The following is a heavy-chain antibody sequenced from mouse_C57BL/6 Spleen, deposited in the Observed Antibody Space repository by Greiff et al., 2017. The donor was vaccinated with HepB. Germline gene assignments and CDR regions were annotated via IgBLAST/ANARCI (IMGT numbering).Heavy chain of an antibody. V-gene: IGHV1-80*01. D-gene: IGHD1-1*01. J-gene: IGHJ3*01. CDR3: ARPPYYYGSSPAWFAY. CDR1: GYAFSSYW. CDR2: IYPGDGDT. Sequence: VQLQESGAELVKPGASVKISCKASGYAFSSYWMNWVKQRPGKGLEWIGQIYPGDGDTNYNGKFKGKATLTADKSSSTAYMQLSSLTSEDSAVYFCARPPYYYGSSPAWFAYWGQGTLVTVSA.